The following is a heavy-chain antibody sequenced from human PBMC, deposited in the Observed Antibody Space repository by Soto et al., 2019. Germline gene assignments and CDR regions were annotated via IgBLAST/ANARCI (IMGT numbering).Heavy chain of an antibody. V-gene: IGHV4-30-2*01. Sequence: QLQLQESGSGLVKPSQTLSLTCAVSGGSISSGGYSWSWIRQPPGKGLEWIGYIYHSGSTDYNPNLKRRAKIPVDRPKNQVSLQPSSVTAADTAVYSSASAGSLGAVAVHYWGQGTLVTVSS. CDR3: ASAGSLGAVAVHY. J-gene: IGHJ4*02. CDR1: GGSISSGGYS. CDR2: IYHSGST. D-gene: IGHD6-19*01.